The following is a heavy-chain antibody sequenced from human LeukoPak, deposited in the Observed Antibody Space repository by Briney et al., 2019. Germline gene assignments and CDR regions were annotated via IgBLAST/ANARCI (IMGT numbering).Heavy chain of an antibody. V-gene: IGHV3-23*01. CDR3: AKVITGPNWFDP. Sequence: GGSLRRSCAASGFTFSSYAMSWVRQAPGKGLEWVSAISGSGGSTYYADSVKGRFTISRDNSKNTLYLQMNSLRAEDTAVYYCAKVITGPNWFDPWGQGTLVTVSS. J-gene: IGHJ5*02. CDR1: GFTFSSYA. CDR2: ISGSGGST. D-gene: IGHD1-14*01.